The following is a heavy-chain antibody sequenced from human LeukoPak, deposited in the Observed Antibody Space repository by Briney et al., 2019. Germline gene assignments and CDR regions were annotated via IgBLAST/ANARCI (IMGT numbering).Heavy chain of an antibody. V-gene: IGHV3-9*01. Sequence: GGSLRLSCAASGFTFDDYAMHCVRQAPGKGLEWVSGISWNSGSIGYADSVKGRFTISRDNAKNSLYLQMNSLRAEDTALYYCAKDYYDSSGYYLDYWGQGTLDTVSS. D-gene: IGHD3-22*01. CDR1: GFTFDDYA. CDR2: ISWNSGSI. J-gene: IGHJ4*02. CDR3: AKDYYDSSGYYLDY.